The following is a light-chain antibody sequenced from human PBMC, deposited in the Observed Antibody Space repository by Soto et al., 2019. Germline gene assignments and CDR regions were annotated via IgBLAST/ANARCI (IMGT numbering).Light chain of an antibody. V-gene: IGKV3-20*01. CDR3: QQYGRPSRT. CDR1: QSVSSY. CDR2: GAS. Sequence: EIVLTQSPGTLSLSPGERATLSCRASQSVSSYLAWYQQKPGQAPRLLIYGASSRATGIPDRFSGSGSGTAFPLTISRLEPEDFAVYYCQQYGRPSRTFGQGTKVEIK. J-gene: IGKJ1*01.